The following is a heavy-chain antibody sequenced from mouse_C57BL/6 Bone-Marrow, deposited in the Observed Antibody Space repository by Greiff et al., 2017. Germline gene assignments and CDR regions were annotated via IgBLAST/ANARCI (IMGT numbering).Heavy chain of an antibody. D-gene: IGHD1-1*01. CDR1: GYTFPRYW. Sequence: QVQLQQPGAELVKPGASVKLSCKASGYTFPRYWMHWVKQRPGQGLEWIGMIHPNSGSTNYNEKFKSKATLTVDKSSSTAYMQLSSLTSEDSAVYYCARYYGSEGFAYWGQGTLVTVGA. V-gene: IGHV1-64*01. CDR3: ARYYGSEGFAY. CDR2: IHPNSGST. J-gene: IGHJ3*01.